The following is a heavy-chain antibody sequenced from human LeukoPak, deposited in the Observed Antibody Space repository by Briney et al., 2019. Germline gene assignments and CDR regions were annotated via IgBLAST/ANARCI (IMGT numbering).Heavy chain of an antibody. Sequence: GGSLRLSCAASGFTFSNAWMSWVRQAPGEGLEWVGRIKSKTDGGTTDYAAPVKGRFTISRDDSKNTLYLQMNSLKTEDTAVYHCTTRIVGATTVDYWGQGTLVTVSS. CDR2: IKSKTDGGTT. CDR3: TTRIVGATTVDY. V-gene: IGHV3-15*01. J-gene: IGHJ4*02. CDR1: GFTFSNAW. D-gene: IGHD1-26*01.